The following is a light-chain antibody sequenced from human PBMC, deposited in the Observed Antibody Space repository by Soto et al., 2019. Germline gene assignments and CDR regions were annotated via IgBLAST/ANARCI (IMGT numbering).Light chain of an antibody. CDR2: DVS. J-gene: IGLJ2*01. CDR3: CSYAGSYTLV. CDR1: SSAVGGYSF. Sequence: QSVLTQPRSVSGSPGQSVTISCTGTSSAVGGYSFVSWYQQHPGKAPKLMVYDVSKRPSGVPDRFSGSKSGNTASLTISGLQAEDEADYYCCSYAGSYTLVFGGGTKLTVL. V-gene: IGLV2-11*01.